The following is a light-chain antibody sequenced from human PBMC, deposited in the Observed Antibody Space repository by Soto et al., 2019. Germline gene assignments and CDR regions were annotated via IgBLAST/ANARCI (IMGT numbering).Light chain of an antibody. CDR3: QQCINWPLT. J-gene: IGKJ4*01. V-gene: IGKV3-15*01. CDR1: QNVYNN. CDR2: DAS. Sequence: EIVMTQSPATLSASPGEGATLSCKAGQNVYNNLAWYQQRPGQPPRLLIYDASTRATGISARFSGSGYGTEFTLTISSLQSEDCAVYFCQQCINWPLTFGGGTKVDIK.